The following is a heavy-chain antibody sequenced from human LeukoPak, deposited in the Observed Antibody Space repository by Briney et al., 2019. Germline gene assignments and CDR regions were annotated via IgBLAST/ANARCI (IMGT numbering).Heavy chain of an antibody. Sequence: PGGSLRLSCVASGFTFSSYGMHWVRQAPGKGLEWVAFIRYDGSNKYYADSVKGRFTISRDDSKSTLYLQMNSLRAEDTAVYYCAKELARGRSSGSYSVLPSDYWGQGTLVTVSS. CDR3: AKELARGRSSGSYSVLPSDY. V-gene: IGHV3-30*02. CDR2: IRYDGSNK. J-gene: IGHJ4*02. D-gene: IGHD1-26*01. CDR1: GFTFSSYG.